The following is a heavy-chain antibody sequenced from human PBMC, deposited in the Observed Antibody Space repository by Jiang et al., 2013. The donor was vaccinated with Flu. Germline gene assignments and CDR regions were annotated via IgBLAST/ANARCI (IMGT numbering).Heavy chain of an antibody. D-gene: IGHD4-11*01. CDR2: LCQWEH. CDR3: ARDLGDYSGRGYYFDY. Sequence: PGLVKPSQTPVPHLHCLWWLHQQWKLRTGVGSGSRREGTGVDWEYLCQWEHHVQPSLKSRITMSVDTSKNQFSLKLSSVTAADTALYYCARDLGDYSGRGYYFDYWGQGTLVTVSS. V-gene: IGHV4-61*02. J-gene: IGHJ4*02. CDR1: WLHQQWKLRT.